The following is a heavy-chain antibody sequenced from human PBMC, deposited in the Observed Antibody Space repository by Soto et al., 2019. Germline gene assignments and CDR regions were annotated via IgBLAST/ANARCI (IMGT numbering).Heavy chain of an antibody. D-gene: IGHD2-15*01. Sequence: SETLSLTCTVSGGSISSSSYYWGWIRQPPGKGLEWIGSIYYRGSTYYNPSLKSRVTISVDTSKNQFSLKLSSVTAADTAVYYCAREGGGYCSGGSCQVDYWGQGTLVTVSS. CDR1: GGSISSSSYY. J-gene: IGHJ4*02. CDR2: IYYRGST. V-gene: IGHV4-39*02. CDR3: AREGGGYCSGGSCQVDY.